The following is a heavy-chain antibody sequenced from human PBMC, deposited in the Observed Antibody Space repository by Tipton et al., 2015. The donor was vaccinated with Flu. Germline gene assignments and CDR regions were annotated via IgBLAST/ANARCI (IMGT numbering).Heavy chain of an antibody. D-gene: IGHD3-3*01. CDR3: ARGMQTIFGVVTFGMDA. V-gene: IGHV3-53*01. Sequence: SLRLSCAASGFSVSSNYMMWVRRAPGKGLEWVSVIYSDGSTSYADSVKGRFTISRDNSKNTLYLQMNSLRAEDTAVYYCARGMQTIFGVVTFGMDACGQGTTVIVSS. CDR1: GFSVSSNY. J-gene: IGHJ6*02. CDR2: IYSDGST.